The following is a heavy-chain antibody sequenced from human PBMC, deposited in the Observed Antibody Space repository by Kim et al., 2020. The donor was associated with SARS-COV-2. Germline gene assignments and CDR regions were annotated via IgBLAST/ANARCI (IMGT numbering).Heavy chain of an antibody. CDR3: ARAPFWRDAFDI. V-gene: IGHV1-18*01. D-gene: IGHD3-3*01. J-gene: IGHJ3*02. Sequence: NYAQKLQGRVTMTTDTSTSTAYMELRSLRSDDTAVYYCARAPFWRDAFDIWGQGTMVTVSS.